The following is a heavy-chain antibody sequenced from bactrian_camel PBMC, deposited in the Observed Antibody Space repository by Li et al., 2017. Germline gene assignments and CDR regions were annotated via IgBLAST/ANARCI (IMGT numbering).Heavy chain of an antibody. CDR3: AARGWCLARYLPAASGFPF. V-gene: IGHV3S53*01. D-gene: IGHD1*01. Sequence: HVQLVESGGASAQAGGSLKLACKDSNLHYVLICMGWFRQGPGSMREGVATRDSDGSTAYADSAKGRFTISKDTTKNTLYLQMNSLQPEDTAMYYCAARGWCLARYLPAASGFPFWGQGTQVTVS. J-gene: IGHJ4*01. CDR2: RDSDGST. CDR1: NLHYVLIC.